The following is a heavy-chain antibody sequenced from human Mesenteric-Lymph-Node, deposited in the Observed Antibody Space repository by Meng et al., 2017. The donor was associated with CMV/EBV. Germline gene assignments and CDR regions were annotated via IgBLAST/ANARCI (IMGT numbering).Heavy chain of an antibody. V-gene: IGHV4-39*07. Sequence: TVAGGSISSTIYFWGWIRLPPGKGLEWIGNIYYSGSTYYNPSLKSRVTISLDTSKKQFSLKLSSVTAADTAVYYCARGFPELRSFDYWGQGTLVTVSS. CDR1: GGSISSTIYF. J-gene: IGHJ4*02. CDR3: ARGFPELRSFDY. CDR2: IYYSGST. D-gene: IGHD1-26*01.